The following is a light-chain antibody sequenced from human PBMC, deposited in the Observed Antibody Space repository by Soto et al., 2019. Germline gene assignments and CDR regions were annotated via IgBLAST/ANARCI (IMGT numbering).Light chain of an antibody. CDR1: SSDIGGYNY. CDR2: DVN. V-gene: IGLV2-14*03. CDR3: SSYTSSSTLGV. Sequence: QSALTQPASVSGSPGQSITISCTGTSSDIGGYNYVSWYQHHPGKAPKLMIYDVNNRPSGISNRFSGSKSGNTASLTISGLQAEDDADYYCSSYTSSSTLGVFGGGNKLTVL. J-gene: IGLJ3*02.